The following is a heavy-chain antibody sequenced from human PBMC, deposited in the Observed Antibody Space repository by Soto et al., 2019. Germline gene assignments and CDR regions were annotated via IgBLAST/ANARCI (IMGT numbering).Heavy chain of an antibody. CDR3: ARAPTTVTTPYYFDY. D-gene: IGHD4-17*01. CDR1: GFTFSSYA. CDR2: ISYDGNNK. V-gene: IGHV3-30-3*01. Sequence: QVQLVESGGGVVQPGRSLRLSCAASGFTFSSYAIHWVRQAPGKGLEWVAVISYDGNNKYYADSVKGRFTISRDNSXXTLYLQMNSLRAEDTAVYYCARAPTTVTTPYYFDYWGQGTLVTVSS. J-gene: IGHJ4*02.